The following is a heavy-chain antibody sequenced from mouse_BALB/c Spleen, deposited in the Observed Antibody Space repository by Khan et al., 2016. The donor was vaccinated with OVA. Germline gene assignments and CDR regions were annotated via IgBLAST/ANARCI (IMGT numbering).Heavy chain of an antibody. V-gene: IGHV2-9*02. CDR2: IWTGGST. CDR1: GFSFTTYG. Sequence: QVQLKESGPGLVAPSQSLSITCTVSGFSFTTYGVHWVRQPPGKGLEWLGVIWTGGSTTYNSALMSRLSISKDNSKSQVFLKMNSLQTDDTAMYYCARYYGNYGWYLDVWGGGTTVTVSS. J-gene: IGHJ1*01. D-gene: IGHD2-1*01. CDR3: ARYYGNYGWYLDV.